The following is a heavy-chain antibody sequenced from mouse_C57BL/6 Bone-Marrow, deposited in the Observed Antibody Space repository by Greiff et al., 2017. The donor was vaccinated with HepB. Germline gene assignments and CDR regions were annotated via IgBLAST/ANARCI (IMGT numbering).Heavy chain of an antibody. CDR1: GFNIKDDY. J-gene: IGHJ3*01. V-gene: IGHV14-4*01. CDR2: IDPENGDT. Sequence: EVKLQESGAELVRPGASVKLSCTASGFNIKDDYMHWVKQRPEQGLEWIGWIDPENGDTEYASKFQGKAPITADTSSHTAYLQLSSLTSEDTAVYYCSTAGPFAYWGQGTLVTVSA. CDR3: STAGPFAY.